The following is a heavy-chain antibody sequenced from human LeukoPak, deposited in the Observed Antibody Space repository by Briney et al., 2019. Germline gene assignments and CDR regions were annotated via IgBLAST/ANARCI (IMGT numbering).Heavy chain of an antibody. J-gene: IGHJ3*02. CDR3: AGRRQISSYSPYAFDI. CDR1: GGSFSGYY. V-gene: IGHV4-34*01. CDR2: INHSGST. D-gene: IGHD2-15*01. Sequence: HSETLSLTCAVYGGSFSGYYWSWIRQPPGKGLEWIGEINHSGSTNYNPSLKSRVTISVDTSKNQFSLKLSSVTAADTAVYYCAGRRQISSYSPYAFDIWGQGTLVTVSP.